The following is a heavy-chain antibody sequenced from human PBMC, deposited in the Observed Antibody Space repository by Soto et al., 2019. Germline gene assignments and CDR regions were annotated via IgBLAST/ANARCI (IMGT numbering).Heavy chain of an antibody. CDR1: GFTFNNYG. Sequence: QVQLVESGGGVVQPGRSLRLSCAASGFTFNNYGMHWVRQAPGKGLEWLAVIWNDGSNSSYANSVKGRFTISRDNSKKTLYLQMSSLRAEDTGVYYCARRQIPPPTRGAANARGAMDVWGQGTTVTVSS. CDR2: IWNDGSNS. D-gene: IGHD6-13*01. V-gene: IGHV3-33*01. CDR3: ARRQIPPPTRGAANARGAMDV. J-gene: IGHJ6*02.